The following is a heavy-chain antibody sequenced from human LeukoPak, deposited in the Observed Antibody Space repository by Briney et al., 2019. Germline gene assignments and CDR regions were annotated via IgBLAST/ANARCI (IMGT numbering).Heavy chain of an antibody. D-gene: IGHD6-13*01. J-gene: IGHJ1*01. Sequence: SETLSLTCAVYGGSFSGYYWSWIRQPPGKGLEWIGEINHSGSTNYNPSLKSRVPISVDTSKNQFSLKLSSVTAADTAVYYCARVGSSWYGYFQHWGQGTLVTVSS. CDR2: INHSGST. CDR3: ARVGSSWYGYFQH. CDR1: GGSFSGYY. V-gene: IGHV4-34*01.